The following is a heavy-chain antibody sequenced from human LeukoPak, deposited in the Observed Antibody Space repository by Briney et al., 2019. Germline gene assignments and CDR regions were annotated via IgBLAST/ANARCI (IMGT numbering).Heavy chain of an antibody. CDR3: AKGARGIATGTQNDY. CDR2: VSGSGDST. CDR1: GFTFSSYA. J-gene: IGHJ4*02. Sequence: GGSLRLSCAASGFTFSSYAMTWVRQAPGKGLEWVSVVSGSGDSTFYADSVKGRFTISRDNSKNMLYLQMNSLRAGDTALYYCAKGARGIATGTQNDYWGQGTLVTVSS. V-gene: IGHV3-23*01. D-gene: IGHD1-1*01.